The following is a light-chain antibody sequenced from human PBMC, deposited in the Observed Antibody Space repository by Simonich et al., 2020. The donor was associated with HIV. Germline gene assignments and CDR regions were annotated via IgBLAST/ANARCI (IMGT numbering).Light chain of an antibody. CDR2: DAS. CDR1: QSVSSSY. Sequence: EIVLTQSPGTLSLSPGERATLSCRASQSVSSSYLAWYQQKPGLAPRLLIYDASTRATGIPARFSGSGSGTDFTLTISSLQSEDFAVYYCQQYNNWPTFGVGTKVEIK. J-gene: IGKJ4*01. V-gene: IGKV3-15*01. CDR3: QQYNNWPT.